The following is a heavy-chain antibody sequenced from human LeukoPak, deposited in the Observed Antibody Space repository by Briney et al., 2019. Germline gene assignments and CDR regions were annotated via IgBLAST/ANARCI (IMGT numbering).Heavy chain of an antibody. V-gene: IGHV1-2*02. CDR3: ARDPTRAGYYDSSGFDY. CDR1: GYTFTGYY. CDR2: INPNSGGT. J-gene: IGHJ4*02. D-gene: IGHD3-22*01. Sequence: ASVKVSCKASGYTFTGYYMHWVRQAPGQGLEWMGWINPNSGGTNYAQKFQGRVTMTRDTSISTAYMGLSRLRSDDTAVYYCARDPTRAGYYDSSGFDYWGQGTLVTVSS.